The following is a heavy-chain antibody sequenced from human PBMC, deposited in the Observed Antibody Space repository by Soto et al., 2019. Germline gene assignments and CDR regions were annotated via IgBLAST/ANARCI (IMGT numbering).Heavy chain of an antibody. Sequence: GASVKVSCKASGGTFISYAISWVRQAPGQGLEWMGGIIPIFGTANYAQKFQGRVTITADESTSTAYMELSSLRSEDTAVYYCARVWVDYYDSSGYYLDAFDIWGQGTMVTVSS. J-gene: IGHJ3*02. V-gene: IGHV1-69*13. CDR1: GGTFISYA. CDR2: IIPIFGTA. CDR3: ARVWVDYYDSSGYYLDAFDI. D-gene: IGHD3-22*01.